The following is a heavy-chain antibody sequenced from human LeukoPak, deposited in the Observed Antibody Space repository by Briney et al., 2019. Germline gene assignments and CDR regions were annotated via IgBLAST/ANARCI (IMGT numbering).Heavy chain of an antibody. J-gene: IGHJ3*02. CDR3: AREVSFMATRDHDAFDI. CDR2: INHSGST. D-gene: IGHD5-24*01. V-gene: IGHV4-34*01. CDR1: GGSFSGYY. Sequence: SETLSLTCAVYGGSFSGYYWSWIRQPPGKGLEWIGEINHSGSTNYNPSLKSRVTISVDTSKNQFSLKLSSVTAADTAVCYCAREVSFMATRDHDAFDIWGQGTMVTVSS.